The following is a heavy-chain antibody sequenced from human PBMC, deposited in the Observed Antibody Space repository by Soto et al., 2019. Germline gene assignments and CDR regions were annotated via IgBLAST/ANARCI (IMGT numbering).Heavy chain of an antibody. CDR2: INPSGGST. CDR3: AREYIAARPHYYYGMDV. V-gene: IGHV1-46*01. CDR1: GYTLTRHH. Sequence: GSVKSSRKGSGYTLTRHHIHWGRQAPGQGLEWMGIINPSGGSTSYAQKFQGRVTMTRDTSTSTVYMELSSLRSEDTAVYYCAREYIAARPHYYYGMDVWGQGTTVTVSS. J-gene: IGHJ6*02. D-gene: IGHD6-6*01.